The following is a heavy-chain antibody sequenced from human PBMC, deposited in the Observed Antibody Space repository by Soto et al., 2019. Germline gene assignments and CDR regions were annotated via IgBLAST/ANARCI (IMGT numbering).Heavy chain of an antibody. CDR2: ISSDGDTI. D-gene: IGHD5-12*01. Sequence: EVHLIESGGGWVQPGTSLRVSCAASGFTFHEYAMHWVRQAPGKGLEWVSGISSDGDTIAYADSVQGRFTVFRDNAKNSLYLQMNSLRAEDTALYYCTKGGYDFIYYFGMDVWGQGTTVTVSS. J-gene: IGHJ6*02. V-gene: IGHV3-9*01. CDR3: TKGGYDFIYYFGMDV. CDR1: GFTFHEYA.